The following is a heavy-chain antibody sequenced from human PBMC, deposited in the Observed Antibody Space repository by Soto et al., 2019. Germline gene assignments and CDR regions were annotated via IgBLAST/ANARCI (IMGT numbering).Heavy chain of an antibody. V-gene: IGHV1-3*01. Sequence: QVQLVQSGAELKKPGASVNISCQASGFTFSDTLINWVRXGXGQRLEWMGWINPANGNTRYSEPFQGRVTISSLSSASTAYVALSDLTSEDTAVYYCAXXXXSVGPRANDAFEVWGQGTMITVSS. CDR3: AXXXXSVGPRANDAFEV. CDR1: GFTFSDTL. J-gene: IGHJ3*01. CDR2: INPANGNT. D-gene: IGHD3-3*01.